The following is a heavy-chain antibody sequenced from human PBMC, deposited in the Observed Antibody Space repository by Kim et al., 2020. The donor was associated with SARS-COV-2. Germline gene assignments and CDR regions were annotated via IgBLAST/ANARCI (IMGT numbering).Heavy chain of an antibody. Sequence: GGSLRLSCAASGFTFSSYAMHWVRQAPGKGLEWVAVISYDGSNKYYADSVKGRFTISRDNSKNTLYLQMNSLRAEDTAVYYCAREGSSWYPYSSYYYYYG. CDR1: GFTFSSYA. CDR3: AREGSSWYPYSSYYYYYG. CDR2: ISYDGSNK. V-gene: IGHV3-30*04. D-gene: IGHD6-13*01. J-gene: IGHJ6*01.